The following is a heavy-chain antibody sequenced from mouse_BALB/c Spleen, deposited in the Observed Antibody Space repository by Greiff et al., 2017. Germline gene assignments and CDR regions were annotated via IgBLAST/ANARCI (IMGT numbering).Heavy chain of an antibody. J-gene: IGHJ3*01. CDR2: IWTGGGT. D-gene: IGHD2-2*01. CDR3: VRDLGGYDGFAY. V-gene: IGHV2-9-2*01. Sequence: VQRVESGPGLVAPSQSLSITCTVSGFSLTSYDISWIRQPPGKGLEWLGVIWTGGGTNYNSAFMSRLSISKDNSKSQVFLKMNSLQTDDTAIYYCVRDLGGYDGFAYWGQGTLVTVSA. CDR1: GFSLTSYD.